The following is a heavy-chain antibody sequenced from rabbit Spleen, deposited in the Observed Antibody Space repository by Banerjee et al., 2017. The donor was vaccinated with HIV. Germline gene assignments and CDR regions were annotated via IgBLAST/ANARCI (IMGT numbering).Heavy chain of an antibody. D-gene: IGHD8-1*01. CDR2: IYAGGSGST. Sequence: QEQLEESGGGLVKPEGSLTLTCTASGFSFSSSYWICWVRQAPGKGLEWIACIYAGGSGSTYYASWAKGRFTISKTSSTTVTLQMTSLTAADTATYFCARDTGSSFSSYGMDLWGQGTLVTVS. CDR1: GFSFSSSYW. V-gene: IGHV1S45*01. CDR3: ARDTGSSFSSYGMDL. J-gene: IGHJ6*01.